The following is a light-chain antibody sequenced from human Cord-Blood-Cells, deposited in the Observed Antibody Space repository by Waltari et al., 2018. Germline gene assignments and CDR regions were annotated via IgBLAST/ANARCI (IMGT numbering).Light chain of an antibody. V-gene: IGLV2-23*01. J-gene: IGLJ3*02. CDR1: RRDVGSYTL. Sequence: QSALTQPASVSGSPGQSITTPCPGTRRDVGSYTLVSWYQQHPGKAPKLMIYEGSKRPSGVSNRFSGSKSGNTASLTISGLQAEDEADYYCCSYAGSSTLVFGGGTKLTVL. CDR2: EGS. CDR3: CSYAGSSTLV.